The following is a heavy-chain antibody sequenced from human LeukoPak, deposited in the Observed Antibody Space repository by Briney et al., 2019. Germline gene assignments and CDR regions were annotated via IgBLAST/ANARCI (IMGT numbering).Heavy chain of an antibody. CDR2: ISSSSSTI. V-gene: IGHV3-48*01. Sequence: GGSLRLSCTASEFTFRNYSMSWVRQAPGKGLEWVSYISSSSSTIYYADSVKGRFTISRDNAKNSLYLQMNGLRAEDTAVYYCARDITIFGVVPNWFDPWGQGTLVTVSS. J-gene: IGHJ5*02. CDR3: ARDITIFGVVPNWFDP. CDR1: EFTFRNYS. D-gene: IGHD3-3*01.